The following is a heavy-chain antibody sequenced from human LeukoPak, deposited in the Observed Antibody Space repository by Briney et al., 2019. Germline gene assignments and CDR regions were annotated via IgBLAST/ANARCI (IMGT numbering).Heavy chain of an antibody. V-gene: IGHV1-24*01. J-gene: IGHJ4*02. D-gene: IGHD6-19*01. Sequence: ASVKVSCEVSGYTLTELSMHWVRQAPGEGLEWMGGFDPEDGETIYAQKFQGRVTMTEDTSTDTAYMELSSLRSEDTAVYYCATVGQWLDPYYFDYWGQGTLVTVSS. CDR3: ATVGQWLDPYYFDY. CDR1: GYTLTELS. CDR2: FDPEDGET.